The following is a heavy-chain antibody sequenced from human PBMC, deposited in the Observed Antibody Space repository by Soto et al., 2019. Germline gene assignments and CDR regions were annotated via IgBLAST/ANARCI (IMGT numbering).Heavy chain of an antibody. CDR3: ARVHIRGSGSYDAFDI. V-gene: IGHV3-21*01. CDR2: ISSSSSYI. J-gene: IGHJ3*02. Sequence: GGSLRLSCAASGFTFSSYSMNWVRQAPGKGLEWVSSISSSSSYIYYADSVKGRFTISRDNAKNSLYLKMNSLRAEDTAVYYCARVHIRGSGSYDAFDIWGQGTMVTVSS. CDR1: GFTFSSYS. D-gene: IGHD3-10*01.